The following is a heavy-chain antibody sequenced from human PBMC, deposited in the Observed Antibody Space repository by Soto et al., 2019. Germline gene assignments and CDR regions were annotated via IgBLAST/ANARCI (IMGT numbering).Heavy chain of an antibody. CDR3: AKQGLIVVVPAAMNYFDY. D-gene: IGHD2-2*01. CDR2: ISGSGGST. Sequence: SLRLSCAASGFTFSSYAMSWVRQAPGKGLEWVSAISGSGGSTYYGDSVKGRFTISRDNSKNTLYLQMNSLRAEDTAVYYCAKQGLIVVVPAAMNYFDYWGQGTLVTVSS. V-gene: IGHV3-23*01. CDR1: GFTFSSYA. J-gene: IGHJ4*02.